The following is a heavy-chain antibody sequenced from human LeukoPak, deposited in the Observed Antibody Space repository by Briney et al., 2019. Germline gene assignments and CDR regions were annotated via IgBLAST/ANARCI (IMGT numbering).Heavy chain of an antibody. CDR3: ANVPLGTS. Sequence: PGGSLRLACAAPGFTFSSYGMHWVRQAPGKGLEWVAVISYDGSNKYYADSVKGRFTISRDNSKNTLYLQMNSLGAEDTAVYYCANVPLGTSWGQGTLVTVSS. J-gene: IGHJ4*02. CDR1: GFTFSSYG. CDR2: ISYDGSNK. V-gene: IGHV3-30*18.